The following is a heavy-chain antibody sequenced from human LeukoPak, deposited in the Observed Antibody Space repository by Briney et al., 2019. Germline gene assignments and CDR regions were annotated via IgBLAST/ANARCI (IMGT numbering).Heavy chain of an antibody. Sequence: SVTVSCKASGGTFSSYAISWVRQAPGQGLEWMGGIIPIFGTANYAQKFQGRVTITADESTSTAYMELSSLRSEDTAVYYCARDRRGYYDSSGYYYWGQGTLVTVSS. CDR3: ARDRRGYYDSSGYYY. J-gene: IGHJ4*02. CDR2: IIPIFGTA. CDR1: GGTFSSYA. V-gene: IGHV1-69*13. D-gene: IGHD3-22*01.